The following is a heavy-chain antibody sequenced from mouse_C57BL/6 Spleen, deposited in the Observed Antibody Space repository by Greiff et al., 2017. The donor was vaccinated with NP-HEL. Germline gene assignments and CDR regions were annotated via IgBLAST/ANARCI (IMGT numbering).Heavy chain of an antibody. D-gene: IGHD1-1*01. V-gene: IGHV5-16*01. Sequence: EVKLVESEGGLVQPGSSMKLSCTASGFTFSDYYMAWVRQVPEKGLEWVANINYDGSSTYYLDSLKSRFIISRDNAKNILYLQMSSLKSEDTATYYCAGGTYWYYFDYWGQGTTLTVSS. J-gene: IGHJ2*01. CDR3: AGGTYWYYFDY. CDR1: GFTFSDYY. CDR2: INYDGSST.